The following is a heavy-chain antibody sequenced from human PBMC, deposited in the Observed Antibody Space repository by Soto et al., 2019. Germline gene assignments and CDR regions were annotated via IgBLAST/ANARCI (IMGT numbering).Heavy chain of an antibody. CDR1: GFTITDYC. CDR3: ARKGGSSPGYEPFDY. CDR2: ISSSGSTI. Sequence: GGSLRLSCGASGFTITDYCMSWIRQAPGKGLEWVSHISSSGSTIYYADSVKGRFTISRDNAKNSLYLQMNSLRAEDTAVYYCARKGGSSPGYEPFDYWGQGTLVTVSS. J-gene: IGHJ4*02. V-gene: IGHV3-11*01. D-gene: IGHD2-2*01.